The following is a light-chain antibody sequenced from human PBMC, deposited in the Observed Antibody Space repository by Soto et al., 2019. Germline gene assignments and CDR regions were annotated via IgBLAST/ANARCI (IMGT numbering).Light chain of an antibody. CDR3: AAWDDRLNGVV. Sequence: QSVLTQPPSASGTPGQRVTISCSGSSSNIGSNNVSWYKRLPGTAPEVLIYSYNKRPSVVPDRFSASKSGTSASLAISGLQSEDEADYYCAAWDDRLNGVVFGGGTKVTVL. V-gene: IGLV1-44*01. CDR2: SYN. CDR1: SSNIGSNN. J-gene: IGLJ2*01.